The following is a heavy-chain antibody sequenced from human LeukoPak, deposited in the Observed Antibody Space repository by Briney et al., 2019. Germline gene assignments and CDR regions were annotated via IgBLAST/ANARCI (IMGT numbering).Heavy chain of an antibody. J-gene: IGHJ4*02. CDR2: VSYDGSNK. V-gene: IGHV3-30*04. CDR1: GFTFSSYA. CDR3: LRCVAAGIGWGYYFDY. D-gene: IGHD6-13*01. Sequence: GGSLRLSCAASGFTFSSYAMHWVRQAPGKGLEWVAVVSYDGSNKYYADSVKGRFTISRDNAKNSLYLQMNSLRAEDTAVYYCLRCVAAGIGWGYYFDYWGQGTLVTVSS.